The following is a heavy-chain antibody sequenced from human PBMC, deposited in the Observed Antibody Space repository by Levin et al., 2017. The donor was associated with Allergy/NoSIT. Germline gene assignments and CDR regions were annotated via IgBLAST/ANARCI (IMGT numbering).Heavy chain of an antibody. CDR1: GFTFRSFD. CDR2: VSGGGANS. D-gene: IGHD3-22*01. V-gene: IGHV3-23*01. Sequence: GGSLRLSCAASGFTFRSFDMSWVRQAPGKGLEWVSTVSGGGANSFYADSVKGRFTIFRDITKDTVYLRLKSLRVEDTAVYYCARGPPPDRGYFDSWGLGTLVTVSS. CDR3: ARGPPPDRGYFDS. J-gene: IGHJ4*02.